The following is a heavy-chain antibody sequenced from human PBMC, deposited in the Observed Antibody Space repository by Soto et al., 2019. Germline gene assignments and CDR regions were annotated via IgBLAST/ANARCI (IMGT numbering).Heavy chain of an antibody. CDR3: ARDLWVEPELYFYGMDV. CDR1: ADSISSADYY. CDR2: IFYSGTT. V-gene: IGHV4-30-4*02. J-gene: IGHJ6*02. Sequence: PSETLSLTCTVSADSISSADYYWRWIRQTPGKGLEWIGHIFYSGTTYYNPSLKSRLTISVDTSKNHFSLRLTSVTAADTAVYYGARDLWVEPELYFYGMDVWGQGNTVTVSS. D-gene: IGHD1-1*01.